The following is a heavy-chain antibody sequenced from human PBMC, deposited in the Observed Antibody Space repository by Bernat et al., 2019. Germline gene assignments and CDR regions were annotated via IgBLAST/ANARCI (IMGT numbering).Heavy chain of an antibody. CDR1: GYSFTSYW. Sequence: EVQLVRSGAEVKKPGESLKISCKGSGYSFTSYWIGWVRQMPGKGLEWMGIIYPGDSDTRYSPSFQGQVTISADKSISTAYLQWSSLKASDTAMYYCARALILTGYYYYFDYWGQGTLVTVSS. V-gene: IGHV5-51*01. CDR3: ARALILTGYYYYFDY. D-gene: IGHD3-9*01. CDR2: IYPGDSDT. J-gene: IGHJ4*02.